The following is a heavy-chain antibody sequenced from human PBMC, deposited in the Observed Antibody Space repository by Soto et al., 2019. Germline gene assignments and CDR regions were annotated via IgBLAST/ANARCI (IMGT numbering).Heavy chain of an antibody. J-gene: IGHJ4*02. D-gene: IGHD3-10*01. V-gene: IGHV1-18*01. CDR1: GYTFTSYG. Sequence: QVQLVQSGAEVKKPGASVKVSCKASGYTFTSYGISWVRQAPGQGLEWMGWISAYNGNTNYAQKLQGRATMTTGTATSTAYMELRRLRSDHRAVYSCARAYGSGSRFDFWGQGTLVTVSS. CDR3: ARAYGSGSRFDF. CDR2: ISAYNGNT.